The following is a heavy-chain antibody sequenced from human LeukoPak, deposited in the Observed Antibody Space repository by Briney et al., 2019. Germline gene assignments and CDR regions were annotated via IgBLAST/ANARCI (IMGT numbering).Heavy chain of an antibody. CDR1: GFTFSSYG. Sequence: PGGSLRLSCAASGFTFSSYGMHWVRQAPGKGLEWVAVISYDGSNKYYADSVKGRFTISRDNSKNTLYLQMNSLRAEDTAVYYCAKDRLGATTAGYYYYYYYMDVWGKGTTVTVSS. D-gene: IGHD1-26*01. J-gene: IGHJ6*03. CDR3: AKDRLGATTAGYYYYYYYMDV. CDR2: ISYDGSNK. V-gene: IGHV3-30*18.